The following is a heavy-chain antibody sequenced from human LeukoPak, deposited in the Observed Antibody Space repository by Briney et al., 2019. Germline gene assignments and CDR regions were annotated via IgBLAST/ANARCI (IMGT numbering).Heavy chain of an antibody. CDR2: INPDTGAT. CDR3: ARDGALPGSFNWFDL. Sequence: GASVKDSCKAAGYNFPAYFMHWVRQAPGQGLEWLGWINPDTGATRWPQKFQGRVSMTRDASISIAYMEVSSLTFDDTAVYYCARDGALPGSFNWFDLWGQGTLDTVSS. V-gene: IGHV1-2*02. D-gene: IGHD2-21*02. CDR1: GYNFPAYF. J-gene: IGHJ5*02.